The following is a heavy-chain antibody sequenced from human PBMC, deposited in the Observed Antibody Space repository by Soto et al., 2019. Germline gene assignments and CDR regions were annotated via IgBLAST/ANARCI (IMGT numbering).Heavy chain of an antibody. V-gene: IGHV4-59*01. CDR3: ARGRDSGFTSYGMDV. Sequence: QVQLQESGPGLVKPSETLSLSCTVSGGAITNYYWSWIRQPPGKGLEWIGYIYNTGSTNYNPSLKSRVTTSVDTSKNQFSLKPSSVTAADTAVYYCARGRDSGFTSYGMDVWGQGTTVTVSS. D-gene: IGHD6-19*01. J-gene: IGHJ6*02. CDR2: IYNTGST. CDR1: GGAITNYY.